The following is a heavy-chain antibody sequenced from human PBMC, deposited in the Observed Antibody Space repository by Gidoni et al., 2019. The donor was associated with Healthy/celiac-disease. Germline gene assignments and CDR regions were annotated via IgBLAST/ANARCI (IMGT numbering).Heavy chain of an antibody. V-gene: IGHV4-59*01. D-gene: IGHD4-17*01. CDR1: GGSISSYY. CDR3: ARSLRRWPPLDY. J-gene: IGHJ4*02. CDR2: IYYSGST. Sequence: QVQLQESGPGLVKPSEPLSLTGTVSGGSISSYYWSWIRQPPGKGLEWIGYIYYSGSTNYNPSLKSRVTISVDTSKNQFSLKLSAVTAADTAVYYCARSLRRWPPLDYWGQGTLVTVSS.